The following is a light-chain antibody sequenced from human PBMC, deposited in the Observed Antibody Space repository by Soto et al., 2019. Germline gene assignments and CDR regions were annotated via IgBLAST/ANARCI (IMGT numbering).Light chain of an antibody. CDR3: HQRNK. V-gene: IGKV3-11*01. CDR1: QFLSSY. Sequence: VLTQSPATLSLSPGERATLSCRASQFLSSYLAWYQQKPGQPHRLLIYDTSNRAAGIPARFSGSRSGTDFTLTISSLEPEDFAVYFCHQRNKFGQGTRLEIK. CDR2: DTS. J-gene: IGKJ5*01.